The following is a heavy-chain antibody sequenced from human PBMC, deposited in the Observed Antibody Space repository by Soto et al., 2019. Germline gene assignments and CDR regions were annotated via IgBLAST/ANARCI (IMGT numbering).Heavy chain of an antibody. CDR1: GGSISSYY. Sequence: QVQLQESGPGLVKPSETLSLTCTVSGGSISSYYWSWIRQPPGKGLEWIGYIYYSGSTNYNPSLKIRVTISVDTSKNQFALKLSSVTAADTAVYCCGRRYVDCFDYWGQGTLVTVSS. J-gene: IGHJ4*02. D-gene: IGHD3-16*01. CDR3: GRRYVDCFDY. CDR2: IYYSGST. V-gene: IGHV4-59*08.